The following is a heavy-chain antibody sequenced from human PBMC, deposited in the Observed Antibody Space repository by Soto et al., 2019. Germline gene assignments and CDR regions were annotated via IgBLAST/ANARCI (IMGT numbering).Heavy chain of an antibody. D-gene: IGHD2-2*01. CDR2: IYYSGST. J-gene: IGHJ6*02. Sequence: SETLSLTCTVSGGSISSGGYYWSWIRQHPGEGLEWIGYIYYSGSTYYNPSLKSRVTISVDTSKNQFSLKLSSVTAADTAVYYCARDRVVPAAMVFYGMDVWGQGTTVTVSS. CDR3: ARDRVVPAAMVFYGMDV. V-gene: IGHV4-31*03. CDR1: GGSISSGGYY.